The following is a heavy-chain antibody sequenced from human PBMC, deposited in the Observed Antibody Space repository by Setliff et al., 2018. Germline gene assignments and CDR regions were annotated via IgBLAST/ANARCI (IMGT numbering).Heavy chain of an antibody. CDR3: ERLVRYCTRTSCQRTLDDDI. CDR1: GFTFRNYA. D-gene: IGHD2-8*01. CDR2: ISAYNGDT. V-gene: IGHV1-18*01. Sequence: ASVKVSCKASGFTFRNYAISWVRQAPGQGLEWMKWISAYNGDTTYTQNLQGRVTLTTDTSTTTAYMELRSLRSDDTAVYYCERLVRYCTRTSCQRTLDDDIWGQGTLVTVSS. J-gene: IGHJ4*02.